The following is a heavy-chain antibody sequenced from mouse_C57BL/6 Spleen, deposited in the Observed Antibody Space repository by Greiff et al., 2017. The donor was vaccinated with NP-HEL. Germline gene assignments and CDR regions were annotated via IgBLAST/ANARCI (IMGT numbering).Heavy chain of an antibody. CDR2: ISYDGSN. V-gene: IGHV3-6*01. Sequence: VQLKESGPGLVKPSQSLSLTCSVTGYSITSGYYWNWIRQFPGNKLEWMGYISYDGSNNYNPSLKNRISITRDTSKNQFFLKLNSVTTEDTATYYCARGLDSSGLFDYWGQGTTLTVSS. CDR3: ARGLDSSGLFDY. CDR1: GYSITSGYY. D-gene: IGHD3-2*02. J-gene: IGHJ2*01.